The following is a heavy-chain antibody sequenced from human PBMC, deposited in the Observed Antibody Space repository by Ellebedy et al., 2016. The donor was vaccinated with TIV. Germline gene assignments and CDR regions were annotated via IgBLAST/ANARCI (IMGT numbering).Heavy chain of an antibody. D-gene: IGHD2-2*01. CDR1: GFTFSNYA. CDR2: ISGSGGST. J-gene: IGHJ6*02. V-gene: IGHV3-23*01. CDR3: AKVRSYCGSTTCLTPHGLDV. Sequence: PGGSLRLSCAASGFTFSNYAMSWVRQAPGKGLEWVSGISGSGGSTYYAESVKGRFTISRDNSKNTLYLQMNSLGAEDTAVYYCAKVRSYCGSTTCLTPHGLDVWGQGTTVTVSS.